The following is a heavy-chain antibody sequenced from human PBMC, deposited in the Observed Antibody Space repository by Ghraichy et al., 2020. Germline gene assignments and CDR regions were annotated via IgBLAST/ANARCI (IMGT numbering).Heavy chain of an antibody. Sequence: SGPTLVKPTQTLTLTCTFSGFSLSTSGVGVGWIRQPPGKALEWLALIYWNDDKRYSPSLKSRLTITKDTSKNQVVLTMTNMDPVDTATYYLAQATLLNKWIRLWLPSSFDYWGQGTLVTVSS. V-gene: IGHV2-5*01. J-gene: IGHJ4*02. D-gene: IGHD5-18*01. CDR1: GFSLSTSGVG. CDR2: IYWNDDK. CDR3: AQATLLNKWIRLWLPSSFDY.